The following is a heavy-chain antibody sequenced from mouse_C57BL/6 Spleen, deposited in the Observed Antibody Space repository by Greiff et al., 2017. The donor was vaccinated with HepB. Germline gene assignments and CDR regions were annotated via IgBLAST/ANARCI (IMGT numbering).Heavy chain of an antibody. CDR1: GYTFTSYG. J-gene: IGHJ1*03. V-gene: IGHV1-81*01. Sequence: QVQLKQSGAELARPGASVKLSCKASGYTFTSYGISWVKQRTGQGLEWIGEIYPRSGNTYYNEKFKGKATLTADKSSSTAYMELRSLTSEDSAVYFCARHYGNYEYFDVWGTGTTVTVSS. CDR2: IYPRSGNT. CDR3: ARHYGNYEYFDV. D-gene: IGHD2-1*01.